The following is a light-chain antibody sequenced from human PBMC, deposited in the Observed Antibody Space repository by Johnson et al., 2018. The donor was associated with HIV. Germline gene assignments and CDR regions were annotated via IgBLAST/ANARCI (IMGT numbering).Light chain of an antibody. CDR2: DNN. Sequence: QSVLTQPPSVSAAPGQKVTISCSGSSSNIGRNYVSWYQQLPGTDPKLLIFDNNKRPSGIPDRFSASKSGTSATLGITGLQTGDEADYYCGTWDSSLTASYVFGTGTKVTVL. CDR1: SSNIGRNY. V-gene: IGLV1-51*01. J-gene: IGLJ1*01. CDR3: GTWDSSLTASYV.